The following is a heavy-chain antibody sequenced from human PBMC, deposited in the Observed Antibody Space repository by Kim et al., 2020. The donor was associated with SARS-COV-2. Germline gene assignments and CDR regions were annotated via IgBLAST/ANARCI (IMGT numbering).Heavy chain of an antibody. CDR2: IKQDGSEK. CDR1: GFTFSSYW. Sequence: GGSLRLSCAASGFTFSSYWMSWVRQAPGKGLESVANIKQDGSEKYYVDSVKGRFTISRDNAKNSLYLQMNSLRAEDTAVYYCASDKYSSGWYGENDAFDIWGQGTMVTVSS. D-gene: IGHD6-19*01. V-gene: IGHV3-7*01. J-gene: IGHJ3*02. CDR3: ASDKYSSGWYGENDAFDI.